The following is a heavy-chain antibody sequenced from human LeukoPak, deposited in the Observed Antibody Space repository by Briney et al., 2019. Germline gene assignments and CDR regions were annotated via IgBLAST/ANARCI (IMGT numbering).Heavy chain of an antibody. Sequence: SETLSLTCAVSGYSISSSYYWGWIRQPPGKGLEWIGSIYHSGSTYYNPSLESRVTISVDTSKNQFSLKLSSVTAADTAVYYCARGGYDFWSGYYPPLDYWGQGTLVTVSS. J-gene: IGHJ4*02. CDR2: IYHSGST. V-gene: IGHV4-38-2*01. CDR1: GYSISSSYY. CDR3: ARGGYDFWSGYYPPLDY. D-gene: IGHD3-3*01.